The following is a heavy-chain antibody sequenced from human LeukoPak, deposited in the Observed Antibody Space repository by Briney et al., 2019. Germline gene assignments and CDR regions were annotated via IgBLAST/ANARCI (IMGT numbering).Heavy chain of an antibody. CDR3: ARESGIAVAGLDY. V-gene: IGHV1-69*05. CDR2: IIPIFGTA. D-gene: IGHD6-19*01. Sequence: PVKVSCKASGGTFISYAISWVRQAPGQGLEWMGRIIPIFGTANYAQKFQGRVTITTDESTSTAYMELSSLRSEDTAVYYCARESGIAVAGLDYWGQGTLVTVSS. J-gene: IGHJ4*02. CDR1: GGTFISYA.